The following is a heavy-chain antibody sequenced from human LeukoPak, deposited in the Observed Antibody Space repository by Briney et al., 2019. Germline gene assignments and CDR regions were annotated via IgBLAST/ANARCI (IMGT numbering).Heavy chain of an antibody. V-gene: IGHV3-7*01. J-gene: IGHJ3*02. CDR3: AREVYSSSRPADAFAI. CDR2: IMQDGSEK. CDR1: GFTFSSYW. D-gene: IGHD6-13*01. Sequence: PGGSLRLSCAASGFTFSSYWMSWVRQAPGKGLEWVANIMQDGSEKNYVDSVKGRFTISRDNAKNSLYLQMNSLRAEDTAVYYCAREVYSSSRPADAFAIWGQGTMVTVSS.